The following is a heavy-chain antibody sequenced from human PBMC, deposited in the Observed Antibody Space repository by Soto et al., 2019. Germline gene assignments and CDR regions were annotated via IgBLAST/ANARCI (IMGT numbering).Heavy chain of an antibody. D-gene: IGHD2-2*01. CDR2: IYTSGST. V-gene: IGHV4-4*07. CDR1: GGSIRRYH. Sequence: PETLSLTCTVSGGSIRRYHWSSTRQCAGKGLEWIGRIYTSGSTNYNPSLKSRVTMSVDTSKNQFSLKLSSVTAADTAVYYCARACSSNSCYDVFDYWGQGTLVTVSS. CDR3: ARACSSNSCYDVFDY. J-gene: IGHJ4*02.